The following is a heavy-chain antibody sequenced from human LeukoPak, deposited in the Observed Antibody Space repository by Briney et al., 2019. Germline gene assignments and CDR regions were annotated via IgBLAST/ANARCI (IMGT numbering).Heavy chain of an antibody. V-gene: IGHV3-48*03. CDR3: ARDAYDFWSGYYDDY. D-gene: IGHD3-3*01. J-gene: IGHJ4*02. CDR1: GFTFSSYE. Sequence: GGSLRLSCAASGFTFSSYEMNWVRQAPGKGLEWVSYISSSGSTIYYADSVKGRFTISRDNAKNSLYLQMNSLRAEDTAVYYCARDAYDFWSGYYDDYWGQGTLVTVSS. CDR2: ISSSGSTI.